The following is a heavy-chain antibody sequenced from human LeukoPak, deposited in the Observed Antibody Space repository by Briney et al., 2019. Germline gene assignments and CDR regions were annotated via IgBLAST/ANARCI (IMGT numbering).Heavy chain of an antibody. CDR1: GYTFTDYF. J-gene: IGHJ4*02. V-gene: IGHV1-2*02. D-gene: IGHD6-19*01. CDR2: INPNTGDT. CDR3: ARVASGTSGWYLYFFDY. Sequence: ASVKVSCKASGYTFTDYFMHWVRQAPGQGLEWMGWINPNTGDTNLAQKFQGRVTLTRDTSINTAYMYLSGLRSDDTSVYYRARVASGTSGWYLYFFDYWGQGTLVTVSS.